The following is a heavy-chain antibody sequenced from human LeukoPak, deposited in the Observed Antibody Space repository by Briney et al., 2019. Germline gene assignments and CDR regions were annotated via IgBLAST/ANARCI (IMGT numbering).Heavy chain of an antibody. J-gene: IGHJ4*02. D-gene: IGHD6-19*01. CDR1: GFTFSSYW. Sequence: GGSLRLSCAASGFTFSSYWMSWVRQAPGKGLEWVANIKQDGSEKYYVDSVKGRFTISRDNAKNSLYLQMNSLRAEDTAVYYCARWSYSSGWFIDNWGQGTLVTVSS. CDR2: IKQDGSEK. V-gene: IGHV3-7*01. CDR3: ARWSYSSGWFIDN.